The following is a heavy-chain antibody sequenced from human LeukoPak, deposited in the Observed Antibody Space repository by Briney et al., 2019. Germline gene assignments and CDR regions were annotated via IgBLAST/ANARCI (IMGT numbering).Heavy chain of an antibody. Sequence: SVKVSCKASGGTFSSYAISWVRQAPGQGLEWMGGIIPIFGTANYAQKFQGRVTITTDESTSTAYMELSRLRSDDTAVYYCAYLRRDGLPPFDYWGQGTLVTVSS. D-gene: IGHD5-24*01. CDR1: GGTFSSYA. V-gene: IGHV1-69*05. J-gene: IGHJ4*02. CDR3: AYLRRDGLPPFDY. CDR2: IIPIFGTA.